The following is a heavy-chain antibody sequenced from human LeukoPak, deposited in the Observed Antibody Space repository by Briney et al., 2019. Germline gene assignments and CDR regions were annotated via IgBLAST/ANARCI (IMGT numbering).Heavy chain of an antibody. D-gene: IGHD3-10*01. CDR3: ARGGSTMVTPYYFDY. Sequence: GESLKISCKGSGYSFTSYWIGWVRQMPGEGLEGMGIIYPGDSDTRYSPSFQGQVTISADKSISTAYLQWSSLKASDTAMCYCARGGSTMVTPYYFDYWGQGTLVTVSS. J-gene: IGHJ4*02. CDR2: IYPGDSDT. CDR1: GYSFTSYW. V-gene: IGHV5-51*01.